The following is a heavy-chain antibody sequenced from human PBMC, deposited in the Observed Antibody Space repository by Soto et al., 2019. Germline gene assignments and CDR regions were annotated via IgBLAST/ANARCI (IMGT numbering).Heavy chain of an antibody. Sequence: QLQLQESGPGLVKPSETLSLTCTVSGGSISSSSYYWGWIRQPPGRGLEWIGSMYYSGSTYYNPSLKTRVTLSVDTSKTQFSLKLSSVTAADTAVYYCARHRGPMVRGVIINWFYPWGQETLDTVSS. CDR1: GGSISSSSYY. J-gene: IGHJ5*02. CDR2: MYYSGST. CDR3: ARHRGPMVRGVIINWFYP. V-gene: IGHV4-39*01. D-gene: IGHD3-10*01.